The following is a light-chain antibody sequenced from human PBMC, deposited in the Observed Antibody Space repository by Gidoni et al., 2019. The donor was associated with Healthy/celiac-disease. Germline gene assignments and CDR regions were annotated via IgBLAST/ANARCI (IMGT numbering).Light chain of an antibody. V-gene: IGKV3-11*01. CDR2: DAS. Sequence: ELVLTPSPATLSLSPGERATLSCRASQSVSSYLAWYQQKPGQAPRLLIYDASNRATGIPARFSGSGSGTDFTLTISSLEPEDFAVYYCQQRSNWPMCSFGQGTKLEIK. J-gene: IGKJ2*04. CDR1: QSVSSY. CDR3: QQRSNWPMCS.